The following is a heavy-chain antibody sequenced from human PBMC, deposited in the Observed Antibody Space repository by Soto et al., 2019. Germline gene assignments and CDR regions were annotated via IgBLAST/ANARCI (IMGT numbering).Heavy chain of an antibody. Sequence: QITLKESGPTLVKPTQTLTLTCTFSGFSLSTSGVGVGWIRQPPGKALEWLALIYWDDDKRSSPSLKSRLTITKDTSKNQVVLTMTNMDPVDTATYYCAQQRMTTVTTRSYWYFDLWGRGTLVTVSS. V-gene: IGHV2-5*02. D-gene: IGHD4-17*01. CDR3: AQQRMTTVTTRSYWYFDL. CDR1: GFSLSTSGVG. CDR2: IYWDDDK. J-gene: IGHJ2*01.